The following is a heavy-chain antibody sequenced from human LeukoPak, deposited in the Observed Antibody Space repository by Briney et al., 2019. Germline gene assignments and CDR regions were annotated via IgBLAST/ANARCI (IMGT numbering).Heavy chain of an antibody. CDR2: IRYDGSNK. CDR3: ARGDYGDYLWYFDY. CDR1: GFTFSSYG. J-gene: IGHJ4*02. Sequence: GGSLRLSCAASGFTFSSYGMHWVRQAPGKGLEWVAFIRYDGSNKYYADSVKGRFTISRDNSKNTLYLQMNSLRAEDTAVYYCARGDYGDYLWYFDYWGQGTLVTVSS. D-gene: IGHD4-17*01. V-gene: IGHV3-30*02.